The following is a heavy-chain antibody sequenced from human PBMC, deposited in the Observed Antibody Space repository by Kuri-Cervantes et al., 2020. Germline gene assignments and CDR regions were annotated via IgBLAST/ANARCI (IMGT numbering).Heavy chain of an antibody. D-gene: IGHD1-1*01. CDR1: GGSFSGYY. V-gene: IGHV4-34*01. J-gene: IGHJ6*03. Sequence: GSLRLSCAVYGGSFSGYYWTWIRQPPGKGLEWIGGLDDVRSPNYNPSLKSRVTISVDSSKNQLSLKLGSVTAADTAVYYCARGATDERRYYYYYMDVWGRGTTVTVSS. CDR3: ARGATDERRYYYYYMDV. CDR2: LDDVRSP.